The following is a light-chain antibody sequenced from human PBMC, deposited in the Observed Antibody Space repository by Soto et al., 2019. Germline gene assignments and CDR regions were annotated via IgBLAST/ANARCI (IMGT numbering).Light chain of an antibody. V-gene: IGKV1-5*03. CDR2: KAS. CDR1: QTISSW. J-gene: IGKJ1*01. Sequence: DIQMTQYQSTRAVSGGDVVLGARRARQTISSWLAWYQQQPGKAPKLLIYKASTLKSGVPSRFSGSGSGTEFTLTLSSLQSDDFATYYCQRYNSYSEAFGQGTKVDIK. CDR3: QRYNSYSEA.